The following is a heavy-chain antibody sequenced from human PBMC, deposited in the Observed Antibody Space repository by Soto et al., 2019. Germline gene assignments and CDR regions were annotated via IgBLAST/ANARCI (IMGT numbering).Heavy chain of an antibody. Sequence: PGGSLRLSCADPGLTFNNDWMNWVRQAPGKGLEWVGHIRPKTQGGTADYAAPVKGRFTISRDDSKNTLYLEMNSLKTEDTAVYYCTTDLTDILPWDVWGQGTTVTVSS. CDR1: GLTFNNDW. CDR2: IRPKTQGGTA. D-gene: IGHD3-9*01. CDR3: TTDLTDILPWDV. V-gene: IGHV3-15*07. J-gene: IGHJ6*02.